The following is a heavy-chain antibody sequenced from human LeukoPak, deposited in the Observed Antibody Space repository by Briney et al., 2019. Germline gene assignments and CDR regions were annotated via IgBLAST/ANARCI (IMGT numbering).Heavy chain of an antibody. Sequence: SETLSLTCTVSGGSISSYYWSWIRQPPGKGLEWIGYIYYGRSTNYNPSLKSRVTISVDTSKNQFSLKLSSVTAADTAVYYCAREDGYCSGGSCYSLIAAFDIWGQGTMVTVSS. CDR1: GGSISSYY. J-gene: IGHJ3*02. CDR2: IYYGRST. D-gene: IGHD2-15*01. CDR3: AREDGYCSGGSCYSLIAAFDI. V-gene: IGHV4-59*01.